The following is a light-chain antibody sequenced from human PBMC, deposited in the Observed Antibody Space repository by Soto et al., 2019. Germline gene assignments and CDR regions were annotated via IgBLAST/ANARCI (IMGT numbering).Light chain of an antibody. CDR2: GAS. CDR1: QSIDTNW. V-gene: IGKV3-20*01. Sequence: EIVLTNSPGPLSLYPGENASFSCRASQSIDTNWLAWYQQRPGQPPRLLIYGASSRATGIPDRFSGSGSGAGFTLTVCRVAAEDFAVYYCQLYGSLPIRLGHGTRLEI. J-gene: IGKJ5*01. CDR3: QLYGSLPIR.